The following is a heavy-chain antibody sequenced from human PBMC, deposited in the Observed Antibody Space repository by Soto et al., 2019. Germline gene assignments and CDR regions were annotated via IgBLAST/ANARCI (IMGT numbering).Heavy chain of an antibody. CDR3: VRLAIRFYFDI. J-gene: IGHJ4*02. V-gene: IGHV4-39*01. Sequence: SDTLSLTCTVSGVSISSPYFYWGWIRQPPGKGLEWIGSVSLSGNTYYNPSLTSRVTISGDTSKSQFSLELTSATAADTAMYYCVRLAIRFYFDIWGLGTLVNVSS. CDR1: GVSISSPYFY. D-gene: IGHD3-10*01. CDR2: VSLSGNT.